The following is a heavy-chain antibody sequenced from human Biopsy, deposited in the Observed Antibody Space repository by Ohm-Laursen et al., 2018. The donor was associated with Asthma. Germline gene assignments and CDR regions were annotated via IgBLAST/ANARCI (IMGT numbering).Heavy chain of an antibody. D-gene: IGHD3-16*01. Sequence: SDTLSLTCTVSGGSISSSSYYWCWIRQPPGKGLEWIGSIYYSGSTYYNPSLKSRVTISVDTSKNQFSLKLSSVTAADTAVYYCAMSPTRGPEVWEAVAFDIWGQGTMVTVSS. CDR2: IYYSGST. V-gene: IGHV4-39*01. J-gene: IGHJ3*02. CDR1: GGSISSSSYY. CDR3: AMSPTRGPEVWEAVAFDI.